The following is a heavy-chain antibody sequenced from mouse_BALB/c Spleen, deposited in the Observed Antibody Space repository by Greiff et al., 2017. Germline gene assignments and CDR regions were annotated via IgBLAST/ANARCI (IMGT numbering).Heavy chain of an antibody. CDR2: ISDGGSYT. D-gene: IGHD1-1*02. Sequence: EVKVVESGGGLVKPGGSLKLSCAASGFTFSDYYMYWVRQTPEKRLEWVATISDGGSYTYYPDSVKGRFTISRDNAKNNLYLQMSSLKSEDTAMYYCARGWLGAMDYWGQGTSVTVSS. V-gene: IGHV5-4*02. CDR1: GFTFSDYY. J-gene: IGHJ4*01. CDR3: ARGWLGAMDY.